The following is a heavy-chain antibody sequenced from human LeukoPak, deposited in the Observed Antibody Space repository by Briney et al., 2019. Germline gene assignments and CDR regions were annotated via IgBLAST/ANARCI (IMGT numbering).Heavy chain of an antibody. Sequence: SETLSLTCTVSGGSISSYYWSWIRQPAGKGLEWIGRIYTSGSTYYNPSLKSRVTISVDRSKNQFSLKLSSVTAADTAVYYCARENFQLRFWEWLSGPFDYWGQGTLVTVSS. V-gene: IGHV4-4*07. CDR2: IYTSGST. D-gene: IGHD3-3*01. CDR3: ARENFQLRFWEWLSGPFDY. J-gene: IGHJ4*02. CDR1: GGSISSYY.